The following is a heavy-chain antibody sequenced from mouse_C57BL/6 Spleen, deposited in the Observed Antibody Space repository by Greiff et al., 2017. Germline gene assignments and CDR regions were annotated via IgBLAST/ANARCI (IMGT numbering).Heavy chain of an antibody. CDR3: ARHDGYLDY. Sequence: EVKVVESGGGLVQPGGSLKLSCAASGFTFSDYYMYWVRQTPEKRLEWVAYISNGGGSTYYPDTVKGRFTISRDNAKNTLYLQMSRLKSEDTAMYYCARHDGYLDYWGQGTTLTVSS. J-gene: IGHJ2*01. D-gene: IGHD2-3*01. CDR1: GFTFSDYY. V-gene: IGHV5-12*01. CDR2: ISNGGGST.